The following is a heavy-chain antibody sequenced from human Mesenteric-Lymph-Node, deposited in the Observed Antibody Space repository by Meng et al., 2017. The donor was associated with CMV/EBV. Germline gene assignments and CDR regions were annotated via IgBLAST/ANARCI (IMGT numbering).Heavy chain of an antibody. CDR3: ARDQFRWGSDAFDI. Sequence: GESLKISCAASGFTFSSYSMNWVRQAPGKGLEWVSSISSSSSYIYYADSVKGRFTISRDNAKNSLYLQMNSLRAEDTAVYYCARDQFRWGSDAFDIWGQGTVVTVSS. D-gene: IGHD2-21*01. V-gene: IGHV3-21*01. CDR2: ISSSSSYI. J-gene: IGHJ3*02. CDR1: GFTFSSYS.